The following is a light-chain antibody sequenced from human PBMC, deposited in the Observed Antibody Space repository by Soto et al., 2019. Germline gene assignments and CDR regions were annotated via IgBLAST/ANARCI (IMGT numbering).Light chain of an antibody. CDR2: TSG. CDR3: QQTYSTPYT. V-gene: IGKV1-39*01. Sequence: IQMTQSPSSLSASVGDIVTITCRASQRITTYLNWYQQKPGEAPKLLISTSGTLQRGVPSRFSGSGSGTDFSLTITALRPEDFATYFCQQTYSTPYTFGQGTKLEIK. J-gene: IGKJ2*01. CDR1: QRITTY.